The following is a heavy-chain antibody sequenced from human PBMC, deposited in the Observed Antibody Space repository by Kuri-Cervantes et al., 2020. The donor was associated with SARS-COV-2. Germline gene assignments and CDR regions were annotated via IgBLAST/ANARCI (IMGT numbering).Heavy chain of an antibody. J-gene: IGHJ4*02. CDR1: GFTFSSYW. Sequence: GESLKISCAASGFTFSSYWMHWVRQAPGKGLVWVSRINSDGSSTSYADSVKGRFTISRDNAKNSLYLQMNSLRDEDTAVYYCAIFGVVIYYWGQGTLVTVSS. CDR2: INSDGSST. D-gene: IGHD3-3*01. V-gene: IGHV3-74*01. CDR3: AIFGVVIYY.